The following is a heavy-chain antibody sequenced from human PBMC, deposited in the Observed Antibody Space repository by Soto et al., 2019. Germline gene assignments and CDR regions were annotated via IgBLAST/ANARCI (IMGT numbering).Heavy chain of an antibody. J-gene: IGHJ3*02. CDR1: GFTFSDYG. CDR3: AREAVSTDAFDI. V-gene: IGHV3-33*01. Sequence: QVQLVESGGGVVQPGRSLRLSCAASGFTFSDYGMHWVRQAPGKGLEWVAVIWYDGSNKDYADSVKGRFTISRDNSKNTVYLQINSLRAEDTAVYYCAREAVSTDAFDIWGQGTMVTVSS. CDR2: IWYDGSNK. D-gene: IGHD6-19*01.